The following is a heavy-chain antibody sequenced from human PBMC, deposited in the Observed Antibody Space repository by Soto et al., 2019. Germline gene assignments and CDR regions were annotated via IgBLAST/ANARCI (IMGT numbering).Heavy chain of an antibody. CDR2: ISVYNGNT. CDR3: ARGVVVPAATGKTWFDP. CDR1: GYTFTSSG. Sequence: AASVKVSCKASGYTFTSSGISWVRQAPGQGLEWMGWISVYNGNTNYAQKLQGRVSMTTDTSTSTAYMELRNLRSDDTAVYYCARGVVVPAATGKTWFDPWGQGTLVTVSS. V-gene: IGHV1-18*01. J-gene: IGHJ5*02. D-gene: IGHD2-2*01.